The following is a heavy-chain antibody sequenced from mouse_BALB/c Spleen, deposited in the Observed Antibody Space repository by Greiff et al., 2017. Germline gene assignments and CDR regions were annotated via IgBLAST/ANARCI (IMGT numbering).Heavy chain of an antibody. Sequence: QVQLKQSGAELARPGASVKMSCKASGYTFTSYTMHWVNQRPGQGLEWIGYINPSSGYTNYNQKFKDKATLTADKSSSTAYMQLSSLTSEDSAVYYCARSYYGNSFDYWGQGTTLTVSS. J-gene: IGHJ2*01. D-gene: IGHD2-10*01. V-gene: IGHV1-4*01. CDR2: INPSSGYT. CDR3: ARSYYGNSFDY. CDR1: GYTFTSYT.